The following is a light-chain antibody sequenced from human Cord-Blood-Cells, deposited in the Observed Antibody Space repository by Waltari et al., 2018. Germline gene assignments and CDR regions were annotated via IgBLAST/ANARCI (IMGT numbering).Light chain of an antibody. CDR1: QGSSSY. CDR2: AAS. Sequence: IQLTQSPSSLSASVRDRVTITGRASQGSSSYLACYQQKPGKAPKLLIYAASTLQSGVPSRFSGSGSATDFTLTISSLQPEDVATYYCQQLNSYPLYTFGQGTKLEI. J-gene: IGKJ2*01. V-gene: IGKV1-9*01. CDR3: QQLNSYPLYT.